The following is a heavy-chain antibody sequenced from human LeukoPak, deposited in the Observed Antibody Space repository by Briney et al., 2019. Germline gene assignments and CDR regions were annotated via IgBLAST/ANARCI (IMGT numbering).Heavy chain of an antibody. CDR1: GGSISSSSHY. CDR3: ARGPFISPKYYDFWSGYYWGGPYYFDY. D-gene: IGHD3-3*01. V-gene: IGHV4-39*01. Sequence: SETLSLTCTVSGGSISSSSHYWGWIRQPPGKGLEWIGSIYYSGSTYYNPSLKSRVTISVDTSKNQFSLKLSSVTAADTAVYYCARGPFISPKYYDFWSGYYWGGPYYFDYWGQGTLVTVSS. J-gene: IGHJ4*02. CDR2: IYYSGST.